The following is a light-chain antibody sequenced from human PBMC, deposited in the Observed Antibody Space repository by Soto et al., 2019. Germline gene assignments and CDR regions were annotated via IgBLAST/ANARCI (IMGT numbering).Light chain of an antibody. J-gene: IGLJ1*01. CDR1: SSNIGAGYD. V-gene: IGLV1-40*01. CDR3: SSYTDRNNLV. Sequence: QSVLTQPPSVSGSPGQSLSLSCTWISSNIGAGYDVHWYQQLPGAAPKVVIYGNTNRPSGVPDRFSGSKSGPSASLVITGLQAEDEADYYCSSYTDRNNLVFGTGTKVTVL. CDR2: GNT.